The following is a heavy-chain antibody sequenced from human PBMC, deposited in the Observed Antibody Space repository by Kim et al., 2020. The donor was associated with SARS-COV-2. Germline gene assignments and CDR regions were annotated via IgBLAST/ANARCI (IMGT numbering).Heavy chain of an antibody. D-gene: IGHD6-19*01. CDR3: ARFQAGLRNDFDY. CDR1: GGSFSGYY. Sequence: SETLSLTCAVYGGSFSGYYWSWIRQPPGKELEWIGEINHSGSTNYNPSLKSRVTISVDTSKNQFSLKLSSVTAADTAVYYCARFQAGLRNDFDYWGQGTLVTVSS. J-gene: IGHJ4*02. CDR2: INHSGST. V-gene: IGHV4-34*01.